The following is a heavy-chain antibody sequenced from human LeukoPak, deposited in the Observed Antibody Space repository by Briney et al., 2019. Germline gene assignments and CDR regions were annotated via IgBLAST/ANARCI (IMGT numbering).Heavy chain of an antibody. Sequence: ASVKVSCKASGYTFTSYDINWVRQATGQGLEWMGWMNPNSGNTGYARKFQGRVTMTRNTSISTAYMELSSLRSEDTAVYYCARDSYDLYGMDVWGQGTTVTVSS. D-gene: IGHD3-16*01. CDR1: GYTFTSYD. CDR2: MNPNSGNT. J-gene: IGHJ6*02. V-gene: IGHV1-8*01. CDR3: ARDSYDLYGMDV.